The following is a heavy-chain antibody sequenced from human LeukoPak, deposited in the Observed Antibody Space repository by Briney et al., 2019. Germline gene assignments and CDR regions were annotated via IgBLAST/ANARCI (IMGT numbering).Heavy chain of an antibody. D-gene: IGHD3-10*01. V-gene: IGHV1-2*02. CDR2: INPNSGGT. Sequence: GASVKVSCKASGYTFTGYYMHWVRQAPGQGLEWMGWINPNSGGTNYAQKFQGRVTMTRDTSISTAYMELSRLRSDDTAVYYCARISDYYGSGSYYRYLGYWGQGTLVTGSS. CDR3: ARISDYYGSGSYYRYLGY. CDR1: GYTFTGYY. J-gene: IGHJ4*02.